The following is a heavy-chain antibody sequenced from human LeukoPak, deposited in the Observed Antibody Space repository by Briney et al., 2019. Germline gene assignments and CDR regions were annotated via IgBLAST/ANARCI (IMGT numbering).Heavy chain of an antibody. D-gene: IGHD1-26*01. CDR1: GFTFSTYE. Sequence: GGSLRLSCAASGFTFSTYEMNWVRQAPGKGLEWVSYISGSGSTIYYADSVKGRFTISRDNAKNALYLQMNSLRAEDTAVYYCARDRGWELLHPLVFDYWGQGTLVTVSS. V-gene: IGHV3-48*03. CDR3: ARDRGWELLHPLVFDY. CDR2: ISGSGSTI. J-gene: IGHJ4*02.